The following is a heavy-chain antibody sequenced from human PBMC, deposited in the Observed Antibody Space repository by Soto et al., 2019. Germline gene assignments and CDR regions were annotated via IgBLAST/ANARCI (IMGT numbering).Heavy chain of an antibody. CDR2: INPSGGST. CDR1: GYTFTSYY. D-gene: IGHD5-18*01. Sequence: GASVKVSCKASGYTFTSYYMHWVRQAPGQGLEWMGIINPSGGSTSYAQKFQGRVTMTRDTSTSTVYMELSSLRSEDTAVYYCATDPARGYSRYSHYYYGMDVWGQGTTVTVSS. CDR3: ATDPARGYSRYSHYYYGMDV. V-gene: IGHV1-46*01. J-gene: IGHJ6*02.